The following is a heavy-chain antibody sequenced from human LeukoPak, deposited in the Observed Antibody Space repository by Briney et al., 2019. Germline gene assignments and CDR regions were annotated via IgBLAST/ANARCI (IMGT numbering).Heavy chain of an antibody. Sequence: PGGSLRLSCAASGFTFSSYGMHWVRQAPGKGLEWVAVIWYDGSNKYYADSVKGRFTISRDNSKNTLYLQMNSLRAEDTAVYYCARTIVVVPAAMRYYYGMDVWGQGTTATVSS. V-gene: IGHV3-33*01. D-gene: IGHD2-2*01. CDR2: IWYDGSNK. J-gene: IGHJ6*02. CDR3: ARTIVVVPAAMRYYYGMDV. CDR1: GFTFSSYG.